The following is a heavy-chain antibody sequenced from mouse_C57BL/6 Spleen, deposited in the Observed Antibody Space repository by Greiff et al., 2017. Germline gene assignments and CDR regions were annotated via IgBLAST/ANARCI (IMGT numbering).Heavy chain of an antibody. V-gene: IGHV1-26*01. CDR2: INPNNGGT. J-gene: IGHJ2*01. D-gene: IGHD1-1*01. CDR3: AGDYYGSDYFDY. Sequence: EVQLQQSGPELVKPGASVKISCKASGYTFTDYYMNWVKQSHGKSLEWIGDINPNNGGTSYNQKFKGKATLTVDKSSSTAYMELRSLTSEDSAVYYCAGDYYGSDYFDYWGQGTTLTVSS. CDR1: GYTFTDYY.